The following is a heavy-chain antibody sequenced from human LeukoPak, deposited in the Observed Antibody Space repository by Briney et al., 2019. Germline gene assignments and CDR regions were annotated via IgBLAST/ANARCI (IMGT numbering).Heavy chain of an antibody. V-gene: IGHV1-18*04. D-gene: IGHD6-6*01. Sequence: ASVKVSCKASGYTFTGYYMHWVRQAPGQGLEWMGWISAYNGNTNYAQKLQGRVTMTTDTSTSTAYMELRSLRSDDTAVYYCARVPEGDHSSSGYWGQGTLVTVSS. CDR2: ISAYNGNT. J-gene: IGHJ4*02. CDR3: ARVPEGDHSSSGY. CDR1: GYTFTGYY.